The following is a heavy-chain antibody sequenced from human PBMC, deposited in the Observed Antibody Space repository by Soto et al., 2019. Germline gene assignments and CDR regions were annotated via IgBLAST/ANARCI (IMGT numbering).Heavy chain of an antibody. Sequence: TFSLTCAISGDSVSSNSAAWNWIRQSPSRGLEWLGRTYYRSKWYNDYAVSVKSRITINPDTSKNQFSLQLNSVTPEDTAVYYCAREGGVVGSSSWYSGPKMEAEYYYYGMDVWGQGTTVTVSS. J-gene: IGHJ6*02. CDR3: AREGGVVGSSSWYSGPKMEAEYYYYGMDV. CDR2: TYYRSKWYN. CDR1: GDSVSSNSAA. V-gene: IGHV6-1*01. D-gene: IGHD6-13*01.